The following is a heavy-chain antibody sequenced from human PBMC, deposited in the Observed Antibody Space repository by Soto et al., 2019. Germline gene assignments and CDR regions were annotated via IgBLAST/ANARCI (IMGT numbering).Heavy chain of an antibody. CDR2: IYYSGRT. J-gene: IGHJ5*02. Sequence: TLSLTCTVSGGSIGSGGYYWSWIRQHPGRGLEWIGYIYYSGRTYYTPSLKSRVTISLDTSKNQFSLKLSSVTAADTAVYYCARGFDCISSSCYIAWFDPWGQGTLVTVSS. V-gene: IGHV4-31*03. CDR1: GGSIGSGGYY. D-gene: IGHD2-2*02. CDR3: ARGFDCISSSCYIAWFDP.